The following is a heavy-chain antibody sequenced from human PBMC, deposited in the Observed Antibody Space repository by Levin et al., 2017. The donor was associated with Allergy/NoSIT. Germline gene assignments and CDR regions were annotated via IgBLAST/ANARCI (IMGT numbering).Heavy chain of an antibody. D-gene: IGHD4-11*01. CDR1: GFTFSSYA. CDR2: ISGSGGST. CDR3: AKDPTPGASKGIATVTSYFDY. V-gene: IGHV3-23*01. J-gene: IGHJ4*02. Sequence: ETLSLTCAASGFTFSSYAMSWVRQAPGKGLEWVSAISGSGGSTYYADSVKGRFTISRDNSKNTLYLQMNSLRAEDTAVYYCAKDPTPGASKGIATVTSYFDYWGQGTLVTVSS.